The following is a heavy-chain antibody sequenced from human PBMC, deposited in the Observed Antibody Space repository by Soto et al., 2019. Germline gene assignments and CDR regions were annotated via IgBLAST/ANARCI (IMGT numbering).Heavy chain of an antibody. V-gene: IGHV4-61*01. CDR2: IYYSGST. J-gene: IGHJ6*02. D-gene: IGHD1-26*01. CDR3: ARVGSSCHSGGRYYYYGLGV. CDR1: GDSVGNGPYY. Sequence: QVRLQESGPGLVKPSETLSLSCLVSGDSVGNGPYYWSWIRQSPGEGLEWIAYIYYSGSTNVNPSLESRVNISIDMSKNQFFLELRSVTAADAAVYFCARVGSSCHSGGRYYYYGLGVWGQGTTVAISS.